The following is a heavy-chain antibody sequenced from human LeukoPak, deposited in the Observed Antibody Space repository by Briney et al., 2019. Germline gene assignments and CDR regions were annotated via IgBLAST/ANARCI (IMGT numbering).Heavy chain of an antibody. J-gene: IGHJ5*02. CDR2: ISGSGGST. D-gene: IGHD6-13*01. Sequence: PGGTLRLSCEASGFTFSTYGMSWVRQAPGKGLEWVSAISGSGGSTYYADSVKGRVTISRDNSKNTLYLQMNSLRAEDTAVYYCARTGIAAAGPPYNWFDPWGQGTLVTVSS. V-gene: IGHV3-23*01. CDR3: ARTGIAAAGPPYNWFDP. CDR1: GFTFSTYG.